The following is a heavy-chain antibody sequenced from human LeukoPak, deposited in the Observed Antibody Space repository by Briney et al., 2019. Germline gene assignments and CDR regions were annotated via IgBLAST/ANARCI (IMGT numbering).Heavy chain of an antibody. D-gene: IGHD6-13*01. CDR2: IKRDGSEN. V-gene: IGHV3-7*01. Sequence: QTGGSLRLSCAASGFTFTTYWMSWVRQAPGKGLEWVANIKRDGSENYYVDSVNGRFTISRDKAKNSLDLQMNSLRAEDTAVYYCVRQGSLRYSGTWVLDAFDIWGQGTMVTVSS. J-gene: IGHJ3*02. CDR1: GFTFTTYW. CDR3: VRQGSLRYSGTWVLDAFDI.